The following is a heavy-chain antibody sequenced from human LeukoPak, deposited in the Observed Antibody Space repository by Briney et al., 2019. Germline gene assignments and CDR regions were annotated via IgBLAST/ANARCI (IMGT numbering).Heavy chain of an antibody. Sequence: PGGSLRLSCAASGFTFSSYNMNWVRQAPGKGLEWVSSISSGSGYMYYADSVKGRFTISRDNAKNSMYLQMNSLRAEDTATYYCARDSPLLTVWGQGTLVTVSS. V-gene: IGHV3-21*04. CDR2: ISSGSGYM. J-gene: IGHJ4*02. CDR3: ARDSPLLTV. CDR1: GFTFSSYN. D-gene: IGHD3-9*01.